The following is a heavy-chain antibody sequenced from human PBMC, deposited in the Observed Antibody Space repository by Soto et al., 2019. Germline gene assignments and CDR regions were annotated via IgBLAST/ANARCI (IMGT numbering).Heavy chain of an antibody. V-gene: IGHV1-69*13. CDR2: IIPIFGTA. CDR1: GGTFSSYA. Sequence: SVKVSCKASGGTFSSYAISWVRQAPGQGLEWMGGIIPIFGTANYAQKFQGRVTITADESTSTAYMELSSLRSEDTAVYYCARGSIFGVVPPLHYYYYGMDVWGQGTTGTVS. J-gene: IGHJ6*02. D-gene: IGHD3-3*01. CDR3: ARGSIFGVVPPLHYYYYGMDV.